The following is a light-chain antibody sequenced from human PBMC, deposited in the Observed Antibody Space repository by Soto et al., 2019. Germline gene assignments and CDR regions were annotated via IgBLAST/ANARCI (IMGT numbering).Light chain of an antibody. CDR3: QQTHAVPLT. V-gene: IGKV1-39*01. CDR1: QPIADY. Sequence: DVQMTQSPASLSASVGDRVTIACRAGQPIADYLNWYQQKPGEAPKVLIFGASSLRSGVPSSFSGSGYGTDFTLTINNLQPEDFATYYCQQTHAVPLTFGQGTRL. CDR2: GAS. J-gene: IGKJ5*01.